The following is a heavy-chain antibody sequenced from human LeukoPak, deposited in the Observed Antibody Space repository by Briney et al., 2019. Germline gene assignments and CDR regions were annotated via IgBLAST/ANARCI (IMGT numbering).Heavy chain of an antibody. Sequence: GGSLRLSCAASGFTFSNYWMTWVRQAPGKGLEWVAHIKEDGGEKHYVDPVKGRFAISRDNAKNSLYLQMNSLRAEDTAMYYCVRDRGYCSGGTCYALWDYWGQGTLVTVSS. CDR3: VRDRGYCSGGTCYALWDY. CDR1: GFTFSNYW. CDR2: IKEDGGEK. D-gene: IGHD2-15*01. J-gene: IGHJ4*02. V-gene: IGHV3-7*01.